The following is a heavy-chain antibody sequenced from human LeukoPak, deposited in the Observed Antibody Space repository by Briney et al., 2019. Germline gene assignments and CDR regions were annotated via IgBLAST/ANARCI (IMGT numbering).Heavy chain of an antibody. CDR3: AKPSSGNYPPTGY. CDR2: IKSDGSDT. Sequence: GGSLRLSCAASGFTFSTYWMHWVRQAPGEGLVWVSRIKSDGSDTSYADSVKGRFTISRDNAKNTLYLQMNSLRAEDTAVYYCAKPSSGNYPPTGYWGQGTLVTVSS. D-gene: IGHD1-26*01. CDR1: GFTFSTYW. V-gene: IGHV3-74*01. J-gene: IGHJ4*02.